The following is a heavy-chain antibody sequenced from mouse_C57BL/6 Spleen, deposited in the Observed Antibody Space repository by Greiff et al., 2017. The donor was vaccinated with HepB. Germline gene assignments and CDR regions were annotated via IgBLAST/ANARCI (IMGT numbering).Heavy chain of an antibody. D-gene: IGHD1-1*01. CDR2: IDPSDSET. V-gene: IGHV1-52*01. CDR1: GYTFTSYW. J-gene: IGHJ1*03. Sequence: QVQLQQPGAELVRPGSSVKLSCKASGYTFTSYWMHWVKQRPIQGLEWIGNIDPSDSETHYNQKFKDKATLTVDKSSSTAYMQLSSLTAEDSAVYYCARVGSRYFEVWGTGTTVTVSS. CDR3: ARVGSRYFEV.